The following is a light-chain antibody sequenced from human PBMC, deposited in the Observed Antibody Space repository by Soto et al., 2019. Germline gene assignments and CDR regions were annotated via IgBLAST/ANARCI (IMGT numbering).Light chain of an antibody. CDR2: GAS. CDR3: HQYATSSPT. Sequence: DIQMTQSPSTLSASVGDRVTITCRASQSISYWLAWYQQRPRKAPKLLIFGASSLETGVPSRFSGSGSGTECTLTITSLYPDDFATYYCHQYATSSPTVGQGTKLEIK. CDR1: QSISYW. V-gene: IGKV1-5*01. J-gene: IGKJ2*01.